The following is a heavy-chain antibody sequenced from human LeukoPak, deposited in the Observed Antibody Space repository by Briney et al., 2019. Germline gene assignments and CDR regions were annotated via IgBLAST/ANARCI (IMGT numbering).Heavy chain of an antibody. Sequence: GGSLRLSCAASGFTFSSYAMSWVRQAPGKGLEWVAVIWYDGSNKYYADSVKGRFTISRDNSKNTLYLQMDSLRAEDTAVYYCARDRVWRWLQSLYFDYWGQGTLVTVSS. CDR2: IWYDGSNK. V-gene: IGHV3-33*08. CDR3: ARDRVWRWLQSLYFDY. CDR1: GFTFSSYA. D-gene: IGHD5-24*01. J-gene: IGHJ4*02.